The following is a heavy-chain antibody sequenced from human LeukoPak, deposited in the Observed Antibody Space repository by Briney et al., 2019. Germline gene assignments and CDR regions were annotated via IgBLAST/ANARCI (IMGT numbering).Heavy chain of an antibody. CDR1: GFTFTNYA. D-gene: IGHD3-3*01. Sequence: GGSLRLSCAASGFTFTNYAMSWVRQAPGKGLEWVSTAGGSGGSTRYADSVKGRFTISRDNSKNTLYLQMNSLRAEHTAVYYCARDPTAYYDFWSGYRHWFDPWGQGTLVTVSS. CDR2: AGGSGGST. J-gene: IGHJ5*02. CDR3: ARDPTAYYDFWSGYRHWFDP. V-gene: IGHV3-23*01.